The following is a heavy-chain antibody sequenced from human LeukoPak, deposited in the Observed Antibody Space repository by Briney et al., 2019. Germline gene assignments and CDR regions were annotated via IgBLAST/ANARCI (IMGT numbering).Heavy chain of an antibody. CDR3: AKGRLLVVPAAPSEVWWFDP. V-gene: IGHV1-69*05. CDR2: ITPMFGTV. Sequence: ASVKVSCKAYGGIFTSFAISWVRQAPGQGLDWMGDITPMFGTVNYAQKFRGRVTITTDESTSTAYMELTGLRSEDTAVYYCAKGRLLVVPAAPSEVWWFDPWGQGTLVTVSS. D-gene: IGHD2-2*01. J-gene: IGHJ5*02. CDR1: GGIFTSFA.